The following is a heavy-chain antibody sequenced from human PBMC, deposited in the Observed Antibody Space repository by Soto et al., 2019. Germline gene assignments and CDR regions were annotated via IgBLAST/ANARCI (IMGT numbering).Heavy chain of an antibody. J-gene: IGHJ4*02. D-gene: IGHD5-18*01. CDR3: AGPGYSSQDY. Sequence: DVQLLESGGGLVQPGGSLRLSCAASGFTFTSFALSWVRQAPGKGLEWVSAISGSGGDTDYADSVKGRFTISRDNSKNTLFLQMNSLRAEDTAVYYCAGPGYSSQDYWGQGTLVTVSS. CDR1: GFTFTSFA. CDR2: ISGSGGDT. V-gene: IGHV3-23*01.